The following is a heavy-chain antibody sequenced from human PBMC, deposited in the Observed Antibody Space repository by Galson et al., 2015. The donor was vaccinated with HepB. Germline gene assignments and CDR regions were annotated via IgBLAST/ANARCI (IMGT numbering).Heavy chain of an antibody. CDR1: GGSISSYY. CDR2: IYYSGST. Sequence: ETLSLTCTVSGGSISSYYWSWIRQPPGKGLEWIGYIYYSGSTNYNPSLKSRVTISVDTSKNQFSLKLSSVTAADTAVYYCARAVSSGWYYFDYWGQGTLVTVSS. V-gene: IGHV4-59*08. J-gene: IGHJ4*02. CDR3: ARAVSSGWYYFDY. D-gene: IGHD6-19*01.